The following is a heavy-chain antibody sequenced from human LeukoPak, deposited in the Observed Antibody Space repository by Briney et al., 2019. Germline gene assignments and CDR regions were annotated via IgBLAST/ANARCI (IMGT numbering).Heavy chain of an antibody. D-gene: IGHD3-22*01. V-gene: IGHV1-18*01. J-gene: IGHJ4*02. CDR2: ISTYNGDT. Sequence: ASVKVSCKASGYTFTSYGISWVRQAPGQGLEWMGWISTYNGDTNYAQKLQGRVTMTTDTSTSTVYMELGSLRSDDTAVYYCARIFDSSGYYLGDWGQGTLVTVSS. CDR3: ARIFDSSGYYLGD. CDR1: GYTFTSYG.